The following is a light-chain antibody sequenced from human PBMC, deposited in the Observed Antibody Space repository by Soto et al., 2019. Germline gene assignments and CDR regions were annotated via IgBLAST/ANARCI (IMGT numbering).Light chain of an antibody. Sequence: DIQMTQSPSTLSASVGDRVTITCRASQSISSWLAWYQQKPGKAPKLLIYTASSLESGVPSRFSGSGSGTEFTLTISSQQPDDFATYYCQEYNSHSRYTFGQGTKLEIK. CDR3: QEYNSHSRYT. CDR1: QSISSW. J-gene: IGKJ2*01. V-gene: IGKV1-5*03. CDR2: TAS.